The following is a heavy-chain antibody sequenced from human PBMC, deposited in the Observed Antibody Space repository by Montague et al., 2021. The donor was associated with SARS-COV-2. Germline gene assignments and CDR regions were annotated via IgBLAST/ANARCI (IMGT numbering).Heavy chain of an antibody. V-gene: IGHV3-30*18. Sequence: SLRLSCAASGFTFRSYGMHWVRQPPGKGLEWVATISYDGGSEHSADSVKGRFTISRDNSKSTVYLQMNGLRGEDTAVYYCAKDWSAASAGASYYFGYWGQGTLVTVSS. D-gene: IGHD6-13*01. CDR1: GFTFRSYG. CDR3: AKDWSAASAGASYYFGY. CDR2: ISYDGGSE. J-gene: IGHJ4*02.